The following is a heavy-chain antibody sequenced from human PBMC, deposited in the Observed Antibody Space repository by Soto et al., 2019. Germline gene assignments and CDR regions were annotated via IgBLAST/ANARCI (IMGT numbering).Heavy chain of an antibody. Sequence: GGSLRLSCAASGFTFSSYGMHWVRQAPGKGLEWVAVISYDGSNKYYADSVKGRFTISRDNSKNTLFLLMNSLRVEDTALYYCAKDYYVSGSTTYFDYWGQGTPVTVSS. CDR2: ISYDGSNK. D-gene: IGHD3-10*01. CDR3: AKDYYVSGSTTYFDY. CDR1: GFTFSSYG. V-gene: IGHV3-30*18. J-gene: IGHJ4*02.